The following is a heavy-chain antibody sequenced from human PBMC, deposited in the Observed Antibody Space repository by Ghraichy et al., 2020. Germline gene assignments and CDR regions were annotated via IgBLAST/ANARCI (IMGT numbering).Heavy chain of an antibody. V-gene: IGHV3-48*03. CDR1: GFTFSSYE. CDR3: ARERLYYDSSADAFDI. Sequence: GGSLRLSCAASGFTFSSYEMNWVRQAPGKGLEWVSYISSSGSTIYYADSVKGRFTISRDNAKNSLYLQMNSLRAEDTAVYYCARERLYYDSSADAFDIWGQGTMVTVSS. D-gene: IGHD3-22*01. CDR2: ISSSGSTI. J-gene: IGHJ3*02.